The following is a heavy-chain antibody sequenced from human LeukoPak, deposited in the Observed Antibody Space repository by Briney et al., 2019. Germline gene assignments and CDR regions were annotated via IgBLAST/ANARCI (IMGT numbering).Heavy chain of an antibody. Sequence: PGGSLRLSCAASGFTFSSYWMSWVRQAPEKGVEWVANINQGGSETYYVDSVKGRFTICRDNAKNSLYLQMNNLRADDTAVYYCARDVTALDYWGQGTLVTVSS. CDR1: GFTFSSYW. CDR3: ARDVTALDY. D-gene: IGHD2-2*01. CDR2: INQGGSET. V-gene: IGHV3-7*01. J-gene: IGHJ4*02.